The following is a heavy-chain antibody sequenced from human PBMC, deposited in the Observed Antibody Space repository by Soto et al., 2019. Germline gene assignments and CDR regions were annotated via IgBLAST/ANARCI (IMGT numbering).Heavy chain of an antibody. D-gene: IGHD3-10*01. V-gene: IGHV3-33*01. Sequence: QVQLVESGGGVVQPGRSLRLSCAAAGFTFSYYGMHLVRQAPGKGLEWVAVILYDGSNKYYGDSVKGRFTISRDTSKNTLYLQMNSLRAEDTAVYYCARHYGSGSLDIWGQGTMVTVSS. CDR3: ARHYGSGSLDI. CDR1: GFTFSYYG. CDR2: ILYDGSNK. J-gene: IGHJ3*02.